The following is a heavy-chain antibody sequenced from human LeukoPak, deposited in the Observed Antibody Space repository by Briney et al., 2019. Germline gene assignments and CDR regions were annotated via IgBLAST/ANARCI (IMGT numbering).Heavy chain of an antibody. Sequence: GGSLRLSCAASGFTFSNYAVTWVRQAPGKGLEWVSGISGSGGRTYYADSVKGRFTISRDNSKNTLYLYMNSLRAEDTAVYYCAKDLSSGWYWYFDLWGRGTLVTVSS. J-gene: IGHJ2*01. D-gene: IGHD6-19*01. CDR3: AKDLSSGWYWYFDL. V-gene: IGHV3-23*01. CDR2: ISGSGGRT. CDR1: GFTFSNYA.